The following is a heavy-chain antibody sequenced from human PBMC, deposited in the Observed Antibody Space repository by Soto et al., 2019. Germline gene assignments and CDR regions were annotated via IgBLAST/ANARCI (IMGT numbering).Heavy chain of an antibody. CDR1: GFTFSSYA. J-gene: IGHJ6*02. CDR2: ISYDGSNK. V-gene: IGHV3-30-3*01. Sequence: PGGSLRLSXAASGFTFSSYAMHWVRQAPGKGLEWVAVISYDGSNKYYADSVKGRLTISRDNSKNTLYLQMNSLRAEDTAVYYCARDKFYYYDSSGPEGGYYYYGMDVWGQGTTVTVSS. D-gene: IGHD3-22*01. CDR3: ARDKFYYYDSSGPEGGYYYYGMDV.